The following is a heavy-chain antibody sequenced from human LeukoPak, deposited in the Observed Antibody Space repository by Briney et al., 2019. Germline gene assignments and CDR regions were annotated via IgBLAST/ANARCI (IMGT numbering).Heavy chain of an antibody. J-gene: IGHJ4*02. CDR1: GLSVSSNY. Sequence: GGSLRLSCAASGLSVSSNYMIWVRQAPGKGLEWVSLIYSGGRTLYADSVKGRFTISRDNSKNTLYLQMNSLRAEDTAVYYCAKSPLIPTTAEGGYFDYWGQGTLVTVSS. V-gene: IGHV3-66*02. CDR2: IYSGGRT. D-gene: IGHD1-1*01. CDR3: AKSPLIPTTAEGGYFDY.